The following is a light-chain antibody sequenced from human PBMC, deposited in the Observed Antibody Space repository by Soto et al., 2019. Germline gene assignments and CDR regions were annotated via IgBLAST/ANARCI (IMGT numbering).Light chain of an antibody. CDR2: GAS. J-gene: IGKJ1*01. CDR3: QQYGSSRT. CDR1: QSVSSD. Sequence: EILMTQSPATLSVSQGEISTLXXRASQSVSSDLAWYHQKPGQAPGXLIYGASTRATGIPARFSGSGSGTDFTLTISRLEPEDFAVYYCQQYGSSRTFGQGTKVDIK. V-gene: IGKV3-20*01.